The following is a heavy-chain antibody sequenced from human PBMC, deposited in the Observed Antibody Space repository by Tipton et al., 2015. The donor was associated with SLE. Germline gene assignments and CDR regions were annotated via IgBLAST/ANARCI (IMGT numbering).Heavy chain of an antibody. J-gene: IGHJ3*02. V-gene: IGHV3-7*03. D-gene: IGHD3-3*01. CDR2: IKQDGSEK. Sequence: SLRLSCAASGFTFSSYWMSWVRQAPGKGLEWVANIKQDGSEKYYVDSVKGRFTISRDNAKNSLYLQMNSLRAEDTAVYYCARGLRFLEAAFDIWGQGTMVAVSS. CDR3: ARGLRFLEAAFDI. CDR1: GFTFSSYW.